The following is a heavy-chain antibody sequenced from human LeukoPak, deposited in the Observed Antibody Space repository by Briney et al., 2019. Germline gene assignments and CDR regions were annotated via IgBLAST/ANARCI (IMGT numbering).Heavy chain of an antibody. CDR2: IYPGDSDT. V-gene: IGHV5-51*01. Sequence: GESLKISCKGSGYSFTSYWIGWVRQMPGKGLEWMGIIYPGDSDTRYSPSFQGQVTISADKSISTAYLQWSSLKASDTAMYYCARQLGYCSGGSCHSQDLDYWGQGTLVTVSS. D-gene: IGHD2-15*01. CDR1: GYSFTSYW. CDR3: ARQLGYCSGGSCHSQDLDY. J-gene: IGHJ4*02.